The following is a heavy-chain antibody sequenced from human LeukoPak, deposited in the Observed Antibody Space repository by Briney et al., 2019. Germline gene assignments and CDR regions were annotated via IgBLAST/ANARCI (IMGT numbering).Heavy chain of an antibody. Sequence: GGSLRLSCAASGFTFSSYAMSWVRQAPGKGLEWVSAISGSGGNTYYADSVNGRFTISRDNSKNTLYLQMNSLRAEDTAVYYCAKSSYSRTVTTPWLRGYYFDYWGQGTLVTVSS. J-gene: IGHJ4*02. CDR2: ISGSGGNT. CDR3: AKSSYSRTVTTPWLRGYYFDY. V-gene: IGHV3-23*01. CDR1: GFTFSSYA. D-gene: IGHD4-17*01.